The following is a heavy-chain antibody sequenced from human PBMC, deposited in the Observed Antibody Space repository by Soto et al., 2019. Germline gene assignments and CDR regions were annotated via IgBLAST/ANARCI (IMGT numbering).Heavy chain of an antibody. J-gene: IGHJ5*02. Sequence: GSLRLSCAGSGFTFSRFAMSWVRQVPGKGLEWVSAISGSGQTTYYADSVKGRFTVSRDNSNNPSLQSRVSISVDTSKSQFSLKLISATAADTGTYYCARERSFARPAGWFEPWGQGTQVTVSS. D-gene: IGHD6-19*01. V-gene: IGHV3-23*01. CDR1: GFTFSRFA. CDR3: LKLISATAADTGTYYCARERSFARPAGWFEP. CDR2: ISGSGQTT.